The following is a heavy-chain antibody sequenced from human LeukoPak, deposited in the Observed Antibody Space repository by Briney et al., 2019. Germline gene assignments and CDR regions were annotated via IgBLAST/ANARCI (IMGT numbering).Heavy chain of an antibody. D-gene: IGHD6-19*01. CDR1: GFTFSSYW. Sequence: GGSLRLSCAASGFTFSSYWMSWVRQAPGKGLEWVANIKQDGSEKYYVDSVKGRSTISRDNAKNSPYLQMNSLRAEDTAVYYCARGQWLVQLGGGFQHWGQGTLVTVSS. CDR2: IKQDGSEK. V-gene: IGHV3-7*04. CDR3: ARGQWLVQLGGGFQH. J-gene: IGHJ1*01.